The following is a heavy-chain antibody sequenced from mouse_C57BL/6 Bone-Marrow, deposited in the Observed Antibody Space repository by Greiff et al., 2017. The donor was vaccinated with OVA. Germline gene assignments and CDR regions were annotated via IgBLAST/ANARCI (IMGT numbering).Heavy chain of an antibody. CDR2: IDPANGNT. V-gene: IGHV14-3*01. CDR3: AREVYYGSSYWYFDV. J-gene: IGHJ1*03. D-gene: IGHD1-1*01. Sequence: VQLPPSVAALVRPGSSVTFSFTASFFTFPITYMHWLQPRPEQVLAWIGRIDPANGNTKYAPKFQGKATITADTSSNTAYLQLSSLTSEDTAIYYCAREVYYGSSYWYFDVWGTGTTVTVSS. CDR1: FFTFPITY.